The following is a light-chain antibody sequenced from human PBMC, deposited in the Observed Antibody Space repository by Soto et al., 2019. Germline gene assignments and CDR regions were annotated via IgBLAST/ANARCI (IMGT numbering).Light chain of an antibody. CDR1: SLGRIG. CDR3: QVWDDGSARAV. J-gene: IGLJ2*01. Sequence: SYELTQPPSVSVTPGQTARIPCGGSSLGRIGVHWYQQKPGQAPVLVVYDDADRPSGIPDRFSGSNSGNTATLTISSVEAGDEADYFCQVWDDGSARAVFGGGTKLTVL. V-gene: IGLV3-21*02. CDR2: DDA.